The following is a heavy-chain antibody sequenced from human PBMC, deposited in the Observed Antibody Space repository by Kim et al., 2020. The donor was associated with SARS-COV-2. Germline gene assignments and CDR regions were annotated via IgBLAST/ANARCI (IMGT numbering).Heavy chain of an antibody. D-gene: IGHD2-2*01. V-gene: IGHV3-23*01. Sequence: ANSGQGRFTISRDNSENTVHLQMNNLRVEDTAIYFCAKGGRSSCYSGLDYWGQGALITVSS. J-gene: IGHJ4*02. CDR3: AKGGRSSCYSGLDY.